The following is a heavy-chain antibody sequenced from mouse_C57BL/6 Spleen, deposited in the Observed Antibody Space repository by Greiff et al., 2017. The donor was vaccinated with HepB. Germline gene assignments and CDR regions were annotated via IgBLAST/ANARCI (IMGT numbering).Heavy chain of an antibody. CDR3: ARGNYDSFDY. CDR2: ISYSGST. Sequence: VQLKESGPGMVKPSQSLSLTCTVTGYSITSGYDWHWIRHFPGNKLEWMGYISYSGSTNYNPSLKSRISITHDTSKNHFFLKLYSVTTEDTATYYCARGNYDSFDYWGQGTTLTVSS. J-gene: IGHJ2*01. V-gene: IGHV3-1*01. CDR1: GYSITSGYD. D-gene: IGHD2-4*01.